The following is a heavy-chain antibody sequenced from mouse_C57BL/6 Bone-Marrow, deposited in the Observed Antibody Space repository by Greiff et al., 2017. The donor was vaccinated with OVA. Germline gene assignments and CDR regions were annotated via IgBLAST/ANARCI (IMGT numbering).Heavy chain of an antibody. Sequence: EVQLVESGGDLVKPGGSLKLSCAASGFTFSSYGMSWVSQTPDKRLEWVATISSGGSYTYYPDSVKGRFTITRDNSKSTPYLQMSSLKSEDTAMYYCARHGYYGSRTAYFDVWGKGTTVTVSA. D-gene: IGHD1-1*01. V-gene: IGHV5-6*01. CDR1: GFTFSSYG. CDR3: ARHGYYGSRTAYFDV. CDR2: ISSGGSYT. J-gene: IGHJ1*03.